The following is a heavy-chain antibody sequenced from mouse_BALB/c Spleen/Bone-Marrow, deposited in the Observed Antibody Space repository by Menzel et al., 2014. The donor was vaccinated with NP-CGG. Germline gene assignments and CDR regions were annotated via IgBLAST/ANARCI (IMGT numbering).Heavy chain of an antibody. D-gene: IGHD1-1*01. CDR1: GFTFSSYA. J-gene: IGHJ3*01. CDR3: ARWYYGSGFAY. Sequence: EVKLVESGGGLVKPGGSLKLSCAASGFTFSSYAMSWVRQTPEKRLEWVASISNGGSTYYPDSVKGRFTISRDNARNILYLQMSSLRSEDTAMYYCARWYYGSGFAYWGQGTLVTVSA. V-gene: IGHV5-6-5*01. CDR2: ISNGGST.